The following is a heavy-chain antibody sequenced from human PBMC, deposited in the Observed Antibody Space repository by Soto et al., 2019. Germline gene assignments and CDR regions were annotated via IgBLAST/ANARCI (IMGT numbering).Heavy chain of an antibody. V-gene: IGHV1-18*01. CDR1: GYSFTNYG. CDR3: ARDRGVAPPVAGNTHYYYYMDV. CDR2: ISAYNGNT. D-gene: IGHD6-19*01. J-gene: IGHJ6*03. Sequence: QDQLVQSGVEVKKPGASVKVSCKASGYSFTNYGITWVRQAPGQGFERMGWISAYNGNTNYAQKFQGRVTMTTDASTSTAYLELRSLRSDDTAVYYCARDRGVAPPVAGNTHYYYYMDVWGKGTTVTLSS.